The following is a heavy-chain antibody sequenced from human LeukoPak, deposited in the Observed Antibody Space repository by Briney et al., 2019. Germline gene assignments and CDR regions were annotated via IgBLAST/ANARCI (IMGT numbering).Heavy chain of an antibody. CDR1: GFTFSAYW. CDR2: IYSGGST. J-gene: IGHJ3*02. D-gene: IGHD2-2*01. CDR3: AKDLTYCSSTSCPSGAFDI. V-gene: IGHV3-53*01. Sequence: GGSLRLSCAASGFTFSAYWMHWVRQAPGKGLEWVSVIYSGGSTYYADSVKGRFTISRDNSKNTLYLQMNSLRAEDTAVYYCAKDLTYCSSTSCPSGAFDIWGQGTMVTVSS.